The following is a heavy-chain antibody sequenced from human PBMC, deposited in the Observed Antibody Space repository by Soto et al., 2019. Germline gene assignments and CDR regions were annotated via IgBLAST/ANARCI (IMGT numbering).Heavy chain of an antibody. J-gene: IGHJ4*02. V-gene: IGHV4-59*01. Sequence: SETLSLTCTVSGGSISSYYWSWIRQPPGKGLEWIGYIYYSGSTNYNPSLKSRVTISVDTSKNQFSLKLSSVTAADTAVYYCARAGDGYKIRGGFDYWGQGTLVTVSS. D-gene: IGHD5-12*01. CDR1: GGSISSYY. CDR2: IYYSGST. CDR3: ARAGDGYKIRGGFDY.